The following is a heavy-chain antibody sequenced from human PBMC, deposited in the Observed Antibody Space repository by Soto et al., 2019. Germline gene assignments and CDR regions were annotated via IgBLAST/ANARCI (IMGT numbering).Heavy chain of an antibody. D-gene: IGHD5-18*01. CDR3: ARGKSGYSYAQYYYYYGMDV. CDR1: RGSFSGYY. J-gene: IGHJ6*02. V-gene: IGHV4-34*01. CDR2: INHSGST. Sequence: SETLSLTCAVYRGSFSGYYWSWIRQPPGKGLDCIGEINHSGSTNYNPSLKSRVTISVDTSKNHFSLKLSSVTAADTAVYYCARGKSGYSYAQYYYYYGMDVWGQGTTVTVSS.